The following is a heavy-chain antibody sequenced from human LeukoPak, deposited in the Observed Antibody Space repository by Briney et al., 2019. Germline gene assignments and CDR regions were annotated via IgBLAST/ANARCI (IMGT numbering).Heavy chain of an antibody. CDR2: INHGGST. J-gene: IGHJ1*01. CDR3: ARYLDYGGNSRVFQH. V-gene: IGHV4-34*01. CDR1: GGSFSGYY. D-gene: IGHD4-23*01. Sequence: PSETLSLTCAVYGGSFSGYYWTWIRQPPGKGLEWIGEINHGGSTNYNPSLRSRVTISIDTSKNQFSLKLSSVTAADTAVYYCARYLDYGGNSRVFQHWGQGTLVTVSS.